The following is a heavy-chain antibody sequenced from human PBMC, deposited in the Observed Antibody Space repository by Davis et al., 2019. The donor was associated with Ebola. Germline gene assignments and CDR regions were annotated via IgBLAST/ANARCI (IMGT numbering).Heavy chain of an antibody. V-gene: IGHV3-53*01. CDR2: IYSGGST. CDR1: GFTVSSNY. D-gene: IGHD2-2*01. Sequence: GESLKISCAASGFTVSSNYMSWVRQAPGKGLEWVSVIYSGGSTYYADSVKGRFTISRDNSKNTLYLQMNSLRAEDTAVYYCVRSGEYQLLENWFDPWGQGTLVTVSS. J-gene: IGHJ5*02. CDR3: VRSGEYQLLENWFDP.